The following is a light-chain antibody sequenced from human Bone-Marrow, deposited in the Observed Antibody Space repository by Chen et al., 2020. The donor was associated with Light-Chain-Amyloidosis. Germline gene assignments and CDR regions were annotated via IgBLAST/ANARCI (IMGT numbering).Light chain of an antibody. CDR1: SSDVGGDNH. V-gene: IGLV2-14*01. CDR2: EVT. J-gene: IGLJ1*01. Sequence: QSALTQPASVSGSPGQSITISCTGTSSDVGGDNHVSWYQQPPDKAPKLMIYEVTNRPSWFPDRFSGSKRYNTASLTISGLQTEDESAYFCSAYTITSTLVFGRGTRVTVL. CDR3: SAYTITSTLV.